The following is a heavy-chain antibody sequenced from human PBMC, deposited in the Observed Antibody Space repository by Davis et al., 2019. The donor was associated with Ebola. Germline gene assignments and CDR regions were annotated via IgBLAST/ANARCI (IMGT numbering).Heavy chain of an antibody. D-gene: IGHD3-22*01. V-gene: IGHV3-23*01. CDR1: GFTFSSYA. CDR3: AKDYYYDSSGYGVFDY. J-gene: IGHJ4*02. Sequence: PGGSLRLSCAASGFTFSSYAMSWVRQAPGKGLEWVSAISGSGGSTYYADSVKGRFTISRDNSKNTLYLQMNSLRAEDTAVYYCAKDYYYDSSGYGVFDYWGQGTLVTVSS. CDR2: ISGSGGST.